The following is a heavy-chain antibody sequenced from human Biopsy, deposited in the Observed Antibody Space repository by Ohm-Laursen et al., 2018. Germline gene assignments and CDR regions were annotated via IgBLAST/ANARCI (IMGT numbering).Heavy chain of an antibody. CDR2: NIPILGTG. CDR1: GGTFSKYG. D-gene: IGHD3-9*01. CDR3: ATKLTGYFHH. Sequence: SSVKVSCKAPGGTFSKYGVNWVRQAPGQGLEWLGGNIPILGTGNYAPMFHGRVTVIADTSTSTATMELRSLRPDDTAVYYCATKLTGYFHHWGQGTLVIVSS. V-gene: IGHV1-69*06. J-gene: IGHJ1*01.